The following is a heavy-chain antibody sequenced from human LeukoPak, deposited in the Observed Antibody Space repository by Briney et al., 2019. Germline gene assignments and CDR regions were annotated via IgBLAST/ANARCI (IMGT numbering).Heavy chain of an antibody. D-gene: IGHD6-6*01. V-gene: IGHV3-30-3*01. J-gene: IGHJ4*02. Sequence: GRSLRLSCAASGFTFSSYAMHWVRQAPGKGLEWVAVISYDGSNKYYADSVKGRFTISRDNSKNTLYLQMNSLRAEDTAVYYCARHRSSWLIDYWGQGTLVTVSS. CDR2: ISYDGSNK. CDR3: ARHRSSWLIDY. CDR1: GFTFSSYA.